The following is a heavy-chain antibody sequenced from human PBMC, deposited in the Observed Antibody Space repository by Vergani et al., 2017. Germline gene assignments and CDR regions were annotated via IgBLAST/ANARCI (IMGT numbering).Heavy chain of an antibody. CDR3: ASPTPFARPSSSPGAAPFGMDV. D-gene: IGHD6-6*01. CDR1: GYTFTSYY. J-gene: IGHJ6*02. Sequence: QVQLVQSGAEVKKPGASVKVSCMASGYTFTSYYMHWVRQAPGQGLEWMGIINPSGGSTSYAQKFQGRVTMTRDTSTSTVYMELSSLRSEDTAVYYCASPTPFARPSSSPGAAPFGMDVWGQGTTVTVSS. V-gene: IGHV1-46*01. CDR2: INPSGGST.